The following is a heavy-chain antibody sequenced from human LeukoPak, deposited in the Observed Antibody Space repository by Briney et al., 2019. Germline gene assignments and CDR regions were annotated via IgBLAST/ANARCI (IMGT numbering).Heavy chain of an antibody. CDR3: ARGRVSAYSGSYGY. D-gene: IGHD1-26*01. Sequence: SETLSLTCTVSGGSISSYYWSWIRQPPGKGLEWIGYIYYSGSTNYNPSLKSRVTILVDTSKNQFSLKLSSVTAADTAVYYCARGRVSAYSGSYGYWGQGTLVTVSS. V-gene: IGHV4-59*12. CDR2: IYYSGST. CDR1: GGSISSYY. J-gene: IGHJ4*02.